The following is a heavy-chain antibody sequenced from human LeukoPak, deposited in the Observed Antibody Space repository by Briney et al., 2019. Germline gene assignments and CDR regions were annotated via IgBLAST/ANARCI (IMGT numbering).Heavy chain of an antibody. CDR2: INTNTGNP. CDR3: ARVILDDGDYGGGSRGPNWFDP. V-gene: IGHV7-4-1*02. Sequence: ASVKVSCKASGYTFNSYGISWVRQAPGQGLEWMGWINTNTGNPTYAQGFTGRFVFSLDTSVSTAYLQISSLKAEDTAVYYCARVILDDGDYGGGSRGPNWFDPWGQGTLVTVSS. CDR1: GYTFNSYG. D-gene: IGHD4-17*01. J-gene: IGHJ5*02.